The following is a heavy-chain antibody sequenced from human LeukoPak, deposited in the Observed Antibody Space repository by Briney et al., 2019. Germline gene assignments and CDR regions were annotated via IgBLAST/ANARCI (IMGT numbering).Heavy chain of an antibody. V-gene: IGHV3-7*01. D-gene: IGHD6-13*01. J-gene: IGHJ4*02. Sequence: GGSLRLSCAASGFTFSSYWMSWVRQAPGKGLEWVANIKQDGSEKYYVDSVKGRFTISRDNAKNSLYLQMNSLRAEDTAVYYCARGGGGSSWYFDYWGQGTLVTVS. CDR2: IKQDGSEK. CDR3: ARGGGGSSWYFDY. CDR1: GFTFSSYW.